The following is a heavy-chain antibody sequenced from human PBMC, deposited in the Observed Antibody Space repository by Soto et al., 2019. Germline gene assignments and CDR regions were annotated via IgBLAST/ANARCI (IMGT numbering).Heavy chain of an antibody. CDR1: GGSISSYY. D-gene: IGHD4-17*01. V-gene: IGHV4-59*01. CDR2: IYYSGST. J-gene: IGHJ5*02. CDR3: ARDQKYGDYVAFDT. Sequence: PXETLSLTCTVSGGSISSYYWSWIRQPPGKGLDWIGYIYYSGSTNYNPSLKSRVTISVDTSKNQFSLKLSSVTAADTAVYYCARDQKYGDYVAFDTWGQGTLVTVSS.